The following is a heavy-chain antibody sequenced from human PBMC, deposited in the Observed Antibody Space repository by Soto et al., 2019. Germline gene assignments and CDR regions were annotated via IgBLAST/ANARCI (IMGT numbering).Heavy chain of an antibody. CDR2: IIPISGNT. Sequence: EASVKVSCKASGGTFSSYTISWVRQAPGQGLEWMGWIIPISGNTGYAQKFQGRVTMTTNTSTSTAYMELSSLRSEDTAVYYCARGQGSSDYYYYYMDVWGKGTTVTVSS. V-gene: IGHV1-8*02. CDR1: GGTFSSYT. CDR3: ARGQGSSDYYYYYMDV. J-gene: IGHJ6*03.